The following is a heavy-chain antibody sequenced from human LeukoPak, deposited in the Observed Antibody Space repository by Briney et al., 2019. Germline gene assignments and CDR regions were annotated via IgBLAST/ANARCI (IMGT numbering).Heavy chain of an antibody. D-gene: IGHD3-10*01. CDR1: GFTFSSYA. CDR2: ISGSGGST. Sequence: GGSLRLSCAASGFTFSSYAMSWVRQAPGKGLEWVSAISGSGGSTYYADSVKGRFTISRDNSKNTLYLQMNSLRAEDTAVYYCANWGSGSYPNNWFDPWGQGTLVTVSS. J-gene: IGHJ5*02. CDR3: ANWGSGSYPNNWFDP. V-gene: IGHV3-23*01.